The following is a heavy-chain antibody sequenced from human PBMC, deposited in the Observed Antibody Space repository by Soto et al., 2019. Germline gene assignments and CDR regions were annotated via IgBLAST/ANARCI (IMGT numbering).Heavy chain of an antibody. Sequence: QVQLVQSGAEVKKPGASVKVACKASGYTFITYGVSWVRQAPGQGRDWLGWISSYNGNRREAERLQGRVSMNTDTTTNTAYQELRNLRSDDTAVYYCARGPTDYYDNSANYFLDYWGQGTLVTVSS. V-gene: IGHV1-18*01. J-gene: IGHJ4*02. CDR1: GYTFITYG. CDR2: ISSYNGNR. CDR3: ARGPTDYYDNSANYFLDY. D-gene: IGHD3-22*01.